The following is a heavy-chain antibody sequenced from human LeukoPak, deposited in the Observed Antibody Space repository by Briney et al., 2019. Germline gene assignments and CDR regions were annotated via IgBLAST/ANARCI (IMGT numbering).Heavy chain of an antibody. CDR1: GITFSSYS. Sequence: GGSLRLSCGASGITFSSYSMNWVRQAPGKGLEWVSYISSSGSTKYYADSVKGRFTISRDNAGNSLYLQMNSLRAEDTAVYFCARGGLSIMGYWGQGTLVTVSS. CDR2: ISSSGSTK. V-gene: IGHV3-48*01. CDR3: ARGGLSIMGY. J-gene: IGHJ4*02. D-gene: IGHD2/OR15-2a*01.